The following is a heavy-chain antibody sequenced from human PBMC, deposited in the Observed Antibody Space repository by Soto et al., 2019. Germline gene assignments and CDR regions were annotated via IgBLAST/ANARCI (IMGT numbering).Heavy chain of an antibody. CDR3: ARAVAAAGRFVHGMDV. Sequence: PSQALSLTCAISGDSVSSNSAAWNWIRQSPSKELEWLGRTYYRSKCYNDYAVSVKSRITINPDTSKNQFSLQLNSVTPEDTAVYYFARAVAAAGRFVHGMDVWGQGTTVTVSS. D-gene: IGHD6-13*01. V-gene: IGHV6-1*01. J-gene: IGHJ6*02. CDR2: TYYRSKCYN. CDR1: GDSVSSNSAA.